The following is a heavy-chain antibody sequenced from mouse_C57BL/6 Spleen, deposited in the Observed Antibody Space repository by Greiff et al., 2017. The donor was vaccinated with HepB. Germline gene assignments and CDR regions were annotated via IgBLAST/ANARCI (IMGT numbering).Heavy chain of an antibody. J-gene: IGHJ2*01. CDR2: ISSGSSTI. CDR3: ARGRLRLGNYFDY. D-gene: IGHD2-4*01. CDR1: GFTFSDYG. Sequence: EVHLVESGGGLVKPGGSLKLSCAASGFTFSDYGMHWVRQAPEKGLEWVAYISSGSSTIYYADTVKGRFTISRDNAKNTLFLQMTSLRSEDTAMYYCARGRLRLGNYFDYWGQGTTLTVSS. V-gene: IGHV5-17*01.